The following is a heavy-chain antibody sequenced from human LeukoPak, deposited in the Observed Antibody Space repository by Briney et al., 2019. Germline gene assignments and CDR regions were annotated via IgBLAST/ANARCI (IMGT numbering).Heavy chain of an antibody. D-gene: IGHD3-3*01. CDR2: ISSGSSSI. CDR1: GFTFSSYE. Sequence: GGSLRLSCAASGFTFSSYEMNWVRQAPGKGLEWVSYISSGSSSIFYADSVKGRFTISRDNAKNTLYLQMNSLRVEDTAVYYCAREYDFWSGYPSYFDYWGRGTLVAVSS. J-gene: IGHJ4*02. V-gene: IGHV3-48*03. CDR3: AREYDFWSGYPSYFDY.